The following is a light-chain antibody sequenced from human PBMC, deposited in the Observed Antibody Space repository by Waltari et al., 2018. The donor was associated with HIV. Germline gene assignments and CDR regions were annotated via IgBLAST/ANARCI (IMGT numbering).Light chain of an antibody. V-gene: IGLV2-14*01. J-gene: IGLJ2*01. CDR1: ISDIGDSDS. Sequence: QSALTQPASVSGSPGQSITISCTVSISDIGDSDSVSWYQQYPGKVPKRVIYEVSNRPSGGSDRFSGSKSGNTASLAISGLQAEDEADYYCLLKIGSNTPIFGGGTKLTVL. CDR3: LLKIGSNTPI. CDR2: EVS.